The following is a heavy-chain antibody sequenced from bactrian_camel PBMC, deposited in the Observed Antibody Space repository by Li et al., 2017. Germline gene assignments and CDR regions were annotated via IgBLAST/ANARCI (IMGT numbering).Heavy chain of an antibody. CDR3: AASRSFRASDWFRPTLYTY. D-gene: IGHD7*01. CDR1: LDPFMLYC. Sequence: HVQLVESGGGSVQAGGSLRLSCERSLDPFMLYCMAWFRQVPGKEREGVASIDADGRTNDADSVKGRFAISRDNAKNTLYLQMNSLNTEDTALYYCAASRSFRASDWFRPTLYTYWGQGTQVTVS. V-gene: IGHV3S53*01. CDR2: IDADGRT. J-gene: IGHJ4*01.